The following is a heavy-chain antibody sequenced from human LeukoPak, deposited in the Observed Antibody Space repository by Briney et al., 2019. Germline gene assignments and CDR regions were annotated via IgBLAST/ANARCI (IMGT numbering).Heavy chain of an antibody. CDR1: GYTFTGYY. CDR2: IDPNSGDT. CDR3: ARDKQLDWAHYYYYYMDV. D-gene: IGHD1-1*01. V-gene: IGHV1-2*02. Sequence: ASVKVSCKASGYTFTGYYMHWVRQAPGQGLEWMGWIDPNSGDTKYAQKFQGRVTMTRDTSIRTVYMEMSRLRSDDTAMYYCARDKQLDWAHYYYYYMDVWDKGTTVTVSS. J-gene: IGHJ6*03.